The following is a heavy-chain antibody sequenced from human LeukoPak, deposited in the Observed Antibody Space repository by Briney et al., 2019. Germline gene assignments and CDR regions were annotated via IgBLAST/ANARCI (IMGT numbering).Heavy chain of an antibody. J-gene: IGHJ4*02. CDR2: IVVGSGNT. Sequence: SVKVSCKASGFTFTSSAMQWVRQARGQRLEWIGWIVVGSGNTNYAQKFQERVTITRDMSTSTAYMELSSLRSEDTAVYYCARDPHPSYGQYLVDYWGQGTLVTVSS. CDR1: GFTFTSSA. CDR3: ARDPHPSYGQYLVDY. V-gene: IGHV1-58*02. D-gene: IGHD5-18*01.